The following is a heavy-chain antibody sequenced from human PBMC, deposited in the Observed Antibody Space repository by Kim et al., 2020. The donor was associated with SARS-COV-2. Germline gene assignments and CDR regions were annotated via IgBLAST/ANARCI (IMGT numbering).Heavy chain of an antibody. V-gene: IGHV3-48*03. D-gene: IGHD6-19*01. CDR1: GFTFSSYE. CDR3: AREGSSGWSRVDY. J-gene: IGHJ4*02. Sequence: GGSLRLSCAASGFTFSSYEMNWVRQAPGKGLEWVSYISSSGSTIYYADSVKGRFTISRDNAKNSLYLQMNSLRAEDTAVYYCAREGSSGWSRVDYWGQGTLVTVSS. CDR2: ISSSGSTI.